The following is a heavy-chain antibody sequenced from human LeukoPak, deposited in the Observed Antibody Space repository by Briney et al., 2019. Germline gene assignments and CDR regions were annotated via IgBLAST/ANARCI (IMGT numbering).Heavy chain of an antibody. Sequence: GESLKISCKASGYIFINYWIGWVRQLPGKGLEWMGLIFPGDSDARYSPSFQGQVTISADKSISTAYLQWSSLKASDTAMYYCARRRDLYSGSYYPFDYWGQGTLVTVSS. V-gene: IGHV5-51*01. CDR1: GYIFINYW. CDR2: IFPGDSDA. J-gene: IGHJ4*02. CDR3: ARRRDLYSGSYYPFDY. D-gene: IGHD1-26*01.